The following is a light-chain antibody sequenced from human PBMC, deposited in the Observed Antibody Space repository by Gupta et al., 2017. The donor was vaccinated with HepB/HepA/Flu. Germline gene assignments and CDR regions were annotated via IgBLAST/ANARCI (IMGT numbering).Light chain of an antibody. CDR2: DAS. Sequence: EIVLTQSPVTLSLSSGDTATLSCRASQSVRNNRVAWYQQKPGQAPRLLIYDASKRAAGIPDRFSGSGSGTDFTLTISRREPADFAVYYCQHYDNSPMWTFGQGTKVEIK. CDR1: QSVRNNR. CDR3: QHYDNSPMWT. V-gene: IGKV3-20*01. J-gene: IGKJ1*01.